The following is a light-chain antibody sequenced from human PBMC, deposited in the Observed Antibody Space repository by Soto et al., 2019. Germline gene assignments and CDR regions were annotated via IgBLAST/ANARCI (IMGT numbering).Light chain of an antibody. J-gene: IGKJ4*01. Sequence: DVVMTQSPLSLPVTPGESASISCRSSQTLLHSTGSTYVDWYLQKPGKAPQLLSYLASSQASGVPERVSASGSDTDFPLNLSRVEAEDVGVYCGLHALLTPLTVGGGTKVEIK. CDR3: LHALLTPLT. CDR2: LAS. CDR1: QTLLHSTGSTY. V-gene: IGKV2-28*01.